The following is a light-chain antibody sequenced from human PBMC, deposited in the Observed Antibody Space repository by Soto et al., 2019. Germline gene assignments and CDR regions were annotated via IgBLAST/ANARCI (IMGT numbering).Light chain of an antibody. CDR2: DAS. V-gene: IGKV1-5*01. J-gene: IGKJ2*01. Sequence: DIQMTQSPSTLSASVGDRVTITCRASQSISSWLAWYQQKPGKAPKFLIYDASSLESGVPSRFSGIGSGTEFTLTSSSLQPDDFATYYCQQYNSDSGYTFGQGTKLELK. CDR1: QSISSW. CDR3: QQYNSDSGYT.